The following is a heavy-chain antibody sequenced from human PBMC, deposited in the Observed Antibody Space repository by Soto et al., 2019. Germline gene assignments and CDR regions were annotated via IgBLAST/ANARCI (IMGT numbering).Heavy chain of an antibody. D-gene: IGHD3-22*01. CDR1: GFSLSTSGVG. Sequence: QITLKESGPPLVKPTQTLTLTCTFSGFSLSTSGVGVGWIRQPPGKALEWLALIYWDDDKRYSPSLKSRLTITKDTSKNQVVLPMTNMDPVDTATYYCAHSLIGYYYDSSGSNWFDPWGQGTLVTVSS. CDR3: AHSLIGYYYDSSGSNWFDP. J-gene: IGHJ5*02. V-gene: IGHV2-5*02. CDR2: IYWDDDK.